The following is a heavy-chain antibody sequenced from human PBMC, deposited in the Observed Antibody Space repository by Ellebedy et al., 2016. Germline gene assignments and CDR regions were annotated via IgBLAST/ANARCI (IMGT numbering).Heavy chain of an antibody. CDR2: IIPIFGTA. D-gene: IGHD3-10*01. J-gene: IGHJ5*02. V-gene: IGHV1-69*13. CDR3: ARQYMVRGVNWFDP. CDR1: GGTFSSYA. Sequence: SVKVSXXASGGTFSSYAISWVRQAPGQGLEWMGGIIPIFGTANYAQKFQGRVTITADESTSTAYMGLSSLRSEDTAVYYCARQYMVRGVNWFDPWGQGTLVTVSS.